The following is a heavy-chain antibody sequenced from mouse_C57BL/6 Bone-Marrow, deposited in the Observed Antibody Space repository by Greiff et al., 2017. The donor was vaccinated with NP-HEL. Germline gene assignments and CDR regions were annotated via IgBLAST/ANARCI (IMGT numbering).Heavy chain of an antibody. CDR1: GFTFTSYG. D-gene: IGHD2-14*01. J-gene: IGHJ1*03. V-gene: IGHV1-58*01. CDR3: ASSRYGDYFDV. CDR2: IYIGNGYT. Sequence: VQLQQSGAELVRPGSSVKLSCTTSGFTFTSYGITWVQQRPGQGLEWIGYIYIGNGYTEYMEKFKGQATLTSDTSSSTAYMQLSSLTSEDSAIYFCASSRYGDYFDVWGTGTTVTVSS.